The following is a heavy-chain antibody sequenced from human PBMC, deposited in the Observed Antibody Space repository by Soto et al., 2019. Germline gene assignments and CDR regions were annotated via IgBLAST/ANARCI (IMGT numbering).Heavy chain of an antibody. J-gene: IGHJ4*02. V-gene: IGHV2-5*02. D-gene: IGHD3-10*01. Sequence: QITLKESGPTLVKPTQTLTLTCNFSGFSLSTYGVGVGWIRQPPGKALEWLALIYWDDDTRFSPSLNSRLANPKDPPKSPVVLTMTPLDPVDTATYFCAHRTGVSMAFDYWGPGSLVTVSS. CDR2: IYWDDDT. CDR3: AHRTGVSMAFDY. CDR1: GFSLSTYGVG.